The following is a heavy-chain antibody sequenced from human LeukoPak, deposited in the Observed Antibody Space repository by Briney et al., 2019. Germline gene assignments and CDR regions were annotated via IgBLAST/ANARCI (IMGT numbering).Heavy chain of an antibody. CDR3: GMDYYDCSGYYRHFDY. J-gene: IGHJ4*02. CDR1: GGTFSSYA. V-gene: IGHV1-69*13. D-gene: IGHD3-22*01. Sequence: EASVKLSCKASGGTFSSYAISWVRQAPGQGLEWMGGIIPIFGTANYAQKFQGRVTITADESTSTAYMELSSLRSEDTAVYYCGMDYYDCSGYYRHFDYWGQGTLVTVSS. CDR2: IIPIFGTA.